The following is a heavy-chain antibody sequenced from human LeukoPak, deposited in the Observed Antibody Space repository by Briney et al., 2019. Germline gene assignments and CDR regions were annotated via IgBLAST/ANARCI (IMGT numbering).Heavy chain of an antibody. Sequence: SETLSLTCTLSRDSIRSGSYYWTSIRQPGGEGLELVGRFFSSGVTHNNPSLKSRANISLEPTNKQSSIKLRSVTAADTTVHYCARDREHLGGTKTPGKVVYNYYYYMDVWGKGTTVTVSS. J-gene: IGHJ6*03. V-gene: IGHV4-61*02. CDR1: RDSIRSGSYY. CDR3: ARDREHLGGTKTPGKVVYNYYYYMDV. D-gene: IGHD3-10*01. CDR2: FFSSGVT.